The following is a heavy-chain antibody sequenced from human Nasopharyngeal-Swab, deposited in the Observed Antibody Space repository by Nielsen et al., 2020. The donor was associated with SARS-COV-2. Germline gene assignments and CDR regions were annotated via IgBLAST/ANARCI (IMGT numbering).Heavy chain of an antibody. J-gene: IGHJ4*02. CDR1: GGTFPTFG. CDR2: IIPMVGIT. D-gene: IGHD2-21*02. CDR3: AREPQAGVVTTIDYFDS. V-gene: IGHV1-69*10. Sequence: SVKVSCKASGGTFPTFGISWVRQTPGQGLEWMGGIIPMVGITNYAPRFQGRVMMTADKSTSTAYMELSSLRSDDTAMYYCAREPQAGVVTTIDYFDSWGQGTLVTVSS.